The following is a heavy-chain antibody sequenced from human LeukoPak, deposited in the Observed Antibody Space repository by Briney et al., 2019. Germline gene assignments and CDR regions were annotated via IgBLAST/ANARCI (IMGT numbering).Heavy chain of an antibody. CDR2: IWYDGSNK. Sequence: PGGSLRLSCAASGFTFSSYGMHWVRQAPGKGLEWVAVIWYDGSNKYYADSVKGRFTISRDNSKNTLYLQMNSLRAEDTAVYYCARVAYSSSWYYFDYWGQGTLVTVSS. CDR3: ARVAYSSSWYYFDY. J-gene: IGHJ4*02. D-gene: IGHD6-13*01. CDR1: GFTFSSYG. V-gene: IGHV3-33*01.